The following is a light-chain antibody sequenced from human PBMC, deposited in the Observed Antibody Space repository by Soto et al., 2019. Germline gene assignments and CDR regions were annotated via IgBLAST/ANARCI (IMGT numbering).Light chain of an antibody. CDR1: RSVLDNSDNKNY. Sequence: DIVMTQSPDSLTVSLGERATINCKSSRSVLDNSDNKNYLAWYQQKSGQPPKLLIYWATTREFGVPDRFSGSGSETDFTLAISSLQAEDVAGYYCQQYYSTPYTFGQGTKLEIK. CDR3: QQYYSTPYT. J-gene: IGKJ2*01. CDR2: WAT. V-gene: IGKV4-1*01.